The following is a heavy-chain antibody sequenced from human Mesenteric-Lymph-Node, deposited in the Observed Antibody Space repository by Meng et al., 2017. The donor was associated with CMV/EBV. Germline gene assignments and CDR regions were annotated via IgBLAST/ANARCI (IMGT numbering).Heavy chain of an antibody. CDR2: ISSNGNTI. CDR3: ARDFDS. V-gene: IGHV3-48*04. Sequence: GESLKISCAGSGFTFSAYNMNWVRQAPGKGLEWIAHISSNGNTIYYADSVKGRFTISRDNAKNSLYLQINSLRAEDTGVYYCARDFDSWGQGTLVTVSS. J-gene: IGHJ5*01. CDR1: GFTFSAYN.